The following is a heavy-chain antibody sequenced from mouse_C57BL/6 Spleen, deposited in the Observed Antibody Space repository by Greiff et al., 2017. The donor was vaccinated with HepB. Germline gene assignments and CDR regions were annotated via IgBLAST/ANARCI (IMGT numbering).Heavy chain of an antibody. CDR2: IDTANGNT. Sequence: VQLQQSVAELVRPGASVKLSCTASGFNIKNTYMYWVKQRPEQGLEWIGRIDTANGNTKYAPKFQGKATITADTSSNTAYLQLSSLTSEDTAIYYGASPITTVVAYYAMDYWGQGTSVTVSS. CDR1: GFNIKNTY. CDR3: ASPITTVVAYYAMDY. D-gene: IGHD1-1*01. V-gene: IGHV14-3*01. J-gene: IGHJ4*01.